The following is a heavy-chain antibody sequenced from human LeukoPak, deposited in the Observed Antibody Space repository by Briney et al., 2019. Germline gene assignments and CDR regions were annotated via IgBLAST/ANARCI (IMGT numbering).Heavy chain of an antibody. J-gene: IGHJ3*02. D-gene: IGHD3-22*01. V-gene: IGHV1-69*05. CDR3: ARTVGVVAQTGGAFDI. Sequence: SVKVSCKASGGTFSSYAISWVRQAPGRGLEWMGRIIPIFGTANNAQKFQGRVTITTDESTSAAYMELSSLRSEDTAVYYCARTVGVVAQTGGAFDIWGQGTMVTVSS. CDR2: IIPIFGTA. CDR1: GGTFSSYA.